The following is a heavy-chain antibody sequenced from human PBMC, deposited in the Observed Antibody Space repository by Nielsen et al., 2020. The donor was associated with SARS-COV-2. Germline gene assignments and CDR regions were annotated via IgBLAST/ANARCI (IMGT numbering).Heavy chain of an antibody. CDR1: GFTFRDTW. CDR2: ISASGSYS. D-gene: IGHD3-22*01. Sequence: GESLKISCAASGFTFRDTWMSWVRQAPGKGLEWVSAISASGSYSYYADSVKGRFTLSRDNSKNTLYLKMNTLRAEDTAVYYCAKAPDYYDDYFDYWGQGTLVTVSS. J-gene: IGHJ4*02. CDR3: AKAPDYYDDYFDY. V-gene: IGHV3-23*01.